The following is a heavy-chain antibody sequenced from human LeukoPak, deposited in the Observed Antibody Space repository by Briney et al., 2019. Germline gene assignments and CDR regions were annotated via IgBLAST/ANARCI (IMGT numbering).Heavy chain of an antibody. V-gene: IGHV1-46*01. D-gene: IGHD6-13*01. CDR2: INPSGGST. Sequence: ASVKVSCKASGYTFTSQYMHWVRRAPGQGLEWMGIINPSGGSTTYAQKFQGRVTMTRDTSTSTVYMELSSLRSDDTAVYYCARAIAAGRRFDYWGQGTLVTVSS. CDR3: ARAIAAGRRFDY. CDR1: GYTFTSQY. J-gene: IGHJ4*02.